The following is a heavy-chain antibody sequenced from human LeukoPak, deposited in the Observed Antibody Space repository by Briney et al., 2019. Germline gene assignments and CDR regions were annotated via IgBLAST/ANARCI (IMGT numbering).Heavy chain of an antibody. V-gene: IGHV1-8*01. J-gene: IGHJ5*02. Sequence: ASVKVSCKASGYTFTSYDINWVRQATGQGLEWMGWMNPNSGNTGYAQKFQGRVTMTRNTSISTAYMELSSLRSDDTAVYYCARDTFWSGPNWFDPWGQGTLVTVSS. CDR2: MNPNSGNT. CDR1: GYTFTSYD. CDR3: ARDTFWSGPNWFDP. D-gene: IGHD3-3*01.